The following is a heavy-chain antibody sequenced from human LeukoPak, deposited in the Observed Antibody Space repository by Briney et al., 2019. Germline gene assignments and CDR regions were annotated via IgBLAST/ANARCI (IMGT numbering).Heavy chain of an antibody. CDR3: ARGAITIFGVVVSFSYFDY. CDR1: GYTFTGYY. V-gene: IGHV1-2*02. D-gene: IGHD3-3*01. J-gene: IGHJ4*02. Sequence: EASVKVSCKASGYTFTGYYMHWVRQAPGQGLEWMGWINPNSGGTNYAQKFQGRVTMTRDTSISTAYMELSRLRSDDTAVYYCARGAITIFGVVVSFSYFDYWGQGTLVTVSS. CDR2: INPNSGGT.